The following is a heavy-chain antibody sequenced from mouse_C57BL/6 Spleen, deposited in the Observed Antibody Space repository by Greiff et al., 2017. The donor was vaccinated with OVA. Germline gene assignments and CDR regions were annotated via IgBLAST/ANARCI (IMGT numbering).Heavy chain of an antibody. CDR2: ISSGSSTI. J-gene: IGHJ4*01. Sequence: EVQVVESGGGLVKPGGSLKLSCAASGFTFSDYGMHWVRQAPEKGLEWVAYISSGSSTIYYADTVKGRFTISRDNAKNTLFLQMTSLRSEDTAMYYCARDDYDPYYAMDYWGQGTSVTVSS. CDR1: GFTFSDYG. CDR3: ARDDYDPYYAMDY. D-gene: IGHD2-4*01. V-gene: IGHV5-17*01.